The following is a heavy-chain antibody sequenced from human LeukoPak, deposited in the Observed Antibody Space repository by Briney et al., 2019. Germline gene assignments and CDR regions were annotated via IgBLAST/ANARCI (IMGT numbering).Heavy chain of an antibody. D-gene: IGHD1-26*01. V-gene: IGHV3-66*01. Sequence: GGSLRLSCAASGFTVSNNYMSWVRQAPGKGLEWGSVIYSGGSTYYADSVKGRFTISRDNSKNTLYLQMNSLRAEDTAVYYCAIDSGSYQNYFDYWGQGTLVTVSS. CDR3: AIDSGSYQNYFDY. CDR2: IYSGGST. J-gene: IGHJ4*02. CDR1: GFTVSNNY.